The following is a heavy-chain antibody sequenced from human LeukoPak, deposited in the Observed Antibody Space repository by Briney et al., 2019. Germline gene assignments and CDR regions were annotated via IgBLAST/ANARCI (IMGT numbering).Heavy chain of an antibody. CDR1: GFTFSSYA. CDR2: ISGSGGST. J-gene: IGHJ4*02. Sequence: GGSLRLSCAASGFTFSSYAMSWVRQAPGKGLEWVSAISGSGGSTYYADSVKGRFTISRDNSKNTLYLQMSSLRAEDTAVYYCAKGLYDFWSGYQYYFDYWGQGTLVTVSS. CDR3: AKGLYDFWSGYQYYFDY. V-gene: IGHV3-23*01. D-gene: IGHD3-3*01.